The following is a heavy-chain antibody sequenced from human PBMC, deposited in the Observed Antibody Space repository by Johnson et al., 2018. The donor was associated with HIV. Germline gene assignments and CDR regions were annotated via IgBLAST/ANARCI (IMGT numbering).Heavy chain of an antibody. Sequence: VQLVESGGGVVQPGGSLRLSCAASGFTFDDYGMSWVRQAPGKGLEWVSGINWNGGSTGYADSVKGRFTISRDNAKNSLYLQMNSLRAGDTALYYCARAVCRGGRCYSHDAFDIWGQGTMVTVSS. CDR2: INWNGGST. CDR1: GFTFDDYG. V-gene: IGHV3-20*04. CDR3: ARAVCRGGRCYSHDAFDI. J-gene: IGHJ3*02. D-gene: IGHD2-15*01.